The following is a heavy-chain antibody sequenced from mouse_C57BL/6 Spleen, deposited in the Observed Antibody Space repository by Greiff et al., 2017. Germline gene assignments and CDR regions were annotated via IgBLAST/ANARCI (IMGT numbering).Heavy chain of an antibody. D-gene: IGHD1-1*01. CDR3: ARDDGSPYYAMDY. CDR1: GYSITRGSY. CDR2: ISYDGSH. V-gene: IGHV3-6*01. J-gene: IGHJ4*01. Sequence: EVKLMESGPGLVKPSQSLSLTCSVTGYSITRGSYWNWFRQFPGNKLEWMGYISYDGSHNYNPSLKNRISITRDTSKNQFFLKLNSVTTEDTATYDCARDDGSPYYAMDYWGQGTSGTVSS.